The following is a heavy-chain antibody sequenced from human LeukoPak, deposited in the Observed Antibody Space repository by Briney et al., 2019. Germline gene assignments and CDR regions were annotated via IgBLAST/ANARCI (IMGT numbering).Heavy chain of an antibody. CDR3: ARARYTNAWYAFDS. J-gene: IGHJ3*02. Sequence: SETLSLTCTVSGGSVSSYYWSLIRQPPGRGLEWIGYLSHSGSSDSNPSLKSRVTILVDTSKNQFSLKLTSVTAADTAVYYCARARYTNAWYAFDSWDKGTMVTVSS. D-gene: IGHD2-2*02. V-gene: IGHV4-59*02. CDR1: GGSVSSYY. CDR2: LSHSGSS.